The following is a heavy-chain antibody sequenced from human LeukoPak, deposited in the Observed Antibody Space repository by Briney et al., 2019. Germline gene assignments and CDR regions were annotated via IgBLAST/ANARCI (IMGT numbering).Heavy chain of an antibody. CDR1: GFTFSSYS. CDR3: ASALEVASWGLNDY. D-gene: IGHD2-15*01. V-gene: IGHV3-21*01. CDR2: ISSSSSYI. Sequence: GGSLRLSCAASGFTFSSYSMNWVRQAPGKGLEWVSSISSSSSYIYYADSVKGRFTISRDNAKNSLYLQMSSLRAEDTAVYYCASALEVASWGLNDYWGQGTLVTVSS. J-gene: IGHJ4*02.